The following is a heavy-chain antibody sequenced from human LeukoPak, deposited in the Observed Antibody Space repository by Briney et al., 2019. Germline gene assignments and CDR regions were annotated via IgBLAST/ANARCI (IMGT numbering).Heavy chain of an antibody. CDR3: ARRGMVRGVLYASYYYYYMDV. CDR1: GFTFDDYG. V-gene: IGHV3-20*04. D-gene: IGHD3-10*01. Sequence: GSLRLSCAASGFTFDDYGMSWVRQAPGKGLEWVSGINWNGGSTGYADSVKGRFTISRDNAKSSLYLQMNSLRAEDTALYYCARRGMVRGVLYASYYYYYMDVWGKGTTVTVSS. CDR2: INWNGGST. J-gene: IGHJ6*03.